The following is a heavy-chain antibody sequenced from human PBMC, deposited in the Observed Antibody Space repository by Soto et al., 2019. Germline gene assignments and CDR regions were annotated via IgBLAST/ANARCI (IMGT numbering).Heavy chain of an antibody. Sequence: QVQVVESGGAAVQPGQSLRLSCAASGFTFSSYTFHWVRQAPGKGLEWVAVVSYDGRQKFHADSVKGRFTISRDNFKNTVNLQVNSLRPEDTAIYFGVREYSPSWEGYFGLWGQGTRVTV. CDR1: GFTFSSYT. CDR2: VSYDGRQK. J-gene: IGHJ1*01. V-gene: IGHV3-30*04. CDR3: VREYSPSWEGYFGL. D-gene: IGHD5-12*01.